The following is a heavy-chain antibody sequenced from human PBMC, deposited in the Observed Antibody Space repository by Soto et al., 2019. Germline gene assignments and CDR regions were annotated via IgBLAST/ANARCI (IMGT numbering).Heavy chain of an antibody. CDR2: MNPNSGNT. J-gene: IGHJ6*02. Sequence: QVQLVQSGAEVKKPGASVKVSCKASGYTFTSYDINWVRQATGQGLEWMGWMNPNSGNTGYAQKFQGIVTMTRNTSISTAYMELSSLRSEDTAVYYCARASSGWATYYYYYGMDVWGQGTTVTVSS. CDR1: GYTFTSYD. V-gene: IGHV1-8*01. D-gene: IGHD6-19*01. CDR3: ARASSGWATYYYYYGMDV.